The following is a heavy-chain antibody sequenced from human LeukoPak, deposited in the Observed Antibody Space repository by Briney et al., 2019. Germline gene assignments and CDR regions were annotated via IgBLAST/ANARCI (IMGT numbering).Heavy chain of an antibody. Sequence: PGGSLRLSCAASGFTFSSYDMTWVRQTPGKGLEWVALISRSGGTTYYADSVKGRFTISRDNSKNTLYLQMNSLRAEDTAEYYCAKRGGTESFYYFYYMDVWGKATTVTVSS. CDR3: AKRGGTESFYYFYYMDV. V-gene: IGHV3-23*01. CDR1: GFTFSSYD. CDR2: ISRSGGTT. D-gene: IGHD2-15*01. J-gene: IGHJ6*03.